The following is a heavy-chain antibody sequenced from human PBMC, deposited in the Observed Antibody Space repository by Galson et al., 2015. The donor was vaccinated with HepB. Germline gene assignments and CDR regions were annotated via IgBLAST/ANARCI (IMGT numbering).Heavy chain of an antibody. J-gene: IGHJ6*02. D-gene: IGHD4-23*01. CDR1: GFTFSSYS. CDR2: ISSSSSYI. Sequence: SLRLSCAASGFTFSSYSMNLVRQAPGKGLEWVSSISSSSSYIYYADSVKGRFTISRDNAKNSLYLQMNSLRAEDTAVYYCARDRVYGGNGPYYYYGMDVWGQGTTVTVSS. CDR3: ARDRVYGGNGPYYYYGMDV. V-gene: IGHV3-21*01.